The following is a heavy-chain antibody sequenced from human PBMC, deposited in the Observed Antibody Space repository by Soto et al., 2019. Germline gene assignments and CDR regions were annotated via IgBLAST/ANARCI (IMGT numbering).Heavy chain of an antibody. CDR2: IYYSGST. CDR3: ASSLVETAPFGY. D-gene: IGHD2-21*02. Sequence: QVQLQESGPGLVKPSQTLSLTCTVSGGSISSGGDYWSWIREHPVKCLEWIGYIYYSGSTYNNPFLIRRVTIPVDTSKDQFSLKLSSVTAADTAVYYCASSLVETAPFGYWGQGTLVTVSS. CDR1: GGSISSGGDY. V-gene: IGHV4-31*03. J-gene: IGHJ4*02.